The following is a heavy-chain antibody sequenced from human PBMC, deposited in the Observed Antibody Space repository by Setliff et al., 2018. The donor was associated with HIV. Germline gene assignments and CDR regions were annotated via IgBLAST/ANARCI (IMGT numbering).Heavy chain of an antibody. J-gene: IGHJ4*02. CDR2: MNPNSGNT. D-gene: IGHD3-22*01. V-gene: IGHV1-8*01. Sequence: ASVKVSCKASGYTFTSYDINWVRQATGQGLEWMGWMNPNSGNTGYAQKFQGRVTITAVESTSTAYMELSSLRSEDTAVYYCARDYSPTFYYYDSSGTFDYWGQGTLVTVSS. CDR3: ARDYSPTFYYYDSSGTFDY. CDR1: GYTFTSYD.